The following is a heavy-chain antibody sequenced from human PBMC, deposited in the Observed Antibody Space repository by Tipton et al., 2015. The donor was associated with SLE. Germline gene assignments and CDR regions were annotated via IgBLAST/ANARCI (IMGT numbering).Heavy chain of an antibody. V-gene: IGHV4-4*02. Sequence: SLRLSCSVAGLSMTTRPWWTWVRQPPGKGLEWVGEVHHTGGNNYNPSLRSRVTISMDTSKSQFSLQLSSVTAADTAVYYCVRGVPYQYYYYLDVWGKGTTVTVSS. J-gene: IGHJ6*03. CDR1: GLSMTTRPW. D-gene: IGHD2-2*01. CDR3: VRGVPYQYYYYLDV. CDR2: VHHTGGN.